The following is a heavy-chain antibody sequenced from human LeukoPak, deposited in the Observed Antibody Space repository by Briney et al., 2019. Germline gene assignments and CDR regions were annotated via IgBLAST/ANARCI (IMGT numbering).Heavy chain of an antibody. CDR2: INPSGGST. J-gene: IGHJ3*02. V-gene: IGHV1-46*01. CDR3: AREGIPRDYRPYSDAFDI. CDR1: GYTFTSYY. Sequence: GESLKISCKGSGYTFTSYYMHWVRQAPGQGLEWMGIINPSGGSTSYAQKFQGRVTMTRDMSTSTVYMELSSLRSEDTAVYYCAREGIPRDYRPYSDAFDIWGQGTMVTVSS. D-gene: IGHD4-11*01.